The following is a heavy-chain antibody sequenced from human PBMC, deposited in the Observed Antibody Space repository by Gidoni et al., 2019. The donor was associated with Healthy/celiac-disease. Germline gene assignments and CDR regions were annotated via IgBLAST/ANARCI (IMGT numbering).Heavy chain of an antibody. CDR2: ISSSSSYI. V-gene: IGHV3-21*01. CDR1: GFTFSSYS. CDR3: AEGGDAAFDI. D-gene: IGHD2-21*01. Sequence: EVQLVESGGGLVKPGGSLRLSCAASGFTFSSYSMNWVRQAPGKGLEGVSSISSSSSYIYYADSVKGRFTISRDNAKNSLYLQMNSLRAEDTAVYYCAEGGDAAFDIWGQGTMVTVSS. J-gene: IGHJ3*02.